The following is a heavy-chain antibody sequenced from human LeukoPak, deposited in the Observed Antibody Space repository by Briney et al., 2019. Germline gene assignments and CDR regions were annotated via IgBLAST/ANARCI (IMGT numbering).Heavy chain of an antibody. CDR2: ISGSGGST. V-gene: IGHV3-23*01. Sequence: GGSPRLSCAASGFTFSSYAMSWVRQAPGKGLEWVSAISGSGGSTYYADSVKGRFTISRDNSKNTLYLQMNSLRAEDTAVYYCAKDAPVATITVGVVNAFDIWGQGTMVTVSS. J-gene: IGHJ3*02. D-gene: IGHD5-12*01. CDR3: AKDAPVATITVGVVNAFDI. CDR1: GFTFSSYA.